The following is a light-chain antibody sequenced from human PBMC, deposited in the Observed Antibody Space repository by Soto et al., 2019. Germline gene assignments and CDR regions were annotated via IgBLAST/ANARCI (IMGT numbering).Light chain of an antibody. Sequence: EIVMTQSPATLSVSPGERATLSCRASQSVSSNLAWYQQKPGQAPRLLIYGASLRATGIPARFSGSGSGTEVTLTISSLQSEDFAVYYCQHYNNWLTFGGGTKVEIK. V-gene: IGKV3D-15*01. J-gene: IGKJ4*01. CDR1: QSVSSN. CDR2: GAS. CDR3: QHYNNWLT.